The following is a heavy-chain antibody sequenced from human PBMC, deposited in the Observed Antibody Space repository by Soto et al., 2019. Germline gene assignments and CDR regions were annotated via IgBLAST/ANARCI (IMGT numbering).Heavy chain of an antibody. J-gene: IGHJ4*02. D-gene: IGHD2-15*01. V-gene: IGHV3-7*01. CDR2: IKQDGSEK. Sequence: RLSCSAAVFTFSSYFIIWFLQAPGKGLEWVANIKQDGSEKYYVDSVKGRFTISRDNAKNSLYMQMNSLRAEDTAVYYCARADARISYFESWGQGTLVTVSS. CDR3: ARADARISYFES. CDR1: VFTFSSYF.